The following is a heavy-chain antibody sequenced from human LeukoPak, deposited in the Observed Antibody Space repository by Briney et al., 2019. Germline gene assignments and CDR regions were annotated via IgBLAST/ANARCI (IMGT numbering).Heavy chain of an antibody. J-gene: IGHJ4*02. D-gene: IGHD1-26*01. CDR3: ARDQVGQFDY. CDR1: GGSISSSSYY. CDR2: IYYSGST. V-gene: IGHV4-39*07. Sequence: SETLSLTCTVSGGSISSSSYYWGWIRQPPGKGLEWIGSIYYSGSTYYNPSLKSRVTISVDTSKNQFSLKLSSVAAADTAVYYCARDQVGQFDYWGQGTLVTVSS.